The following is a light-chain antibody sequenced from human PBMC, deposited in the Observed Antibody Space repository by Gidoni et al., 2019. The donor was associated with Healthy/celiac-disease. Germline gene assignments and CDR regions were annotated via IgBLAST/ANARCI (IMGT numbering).Light chain of an antibody. V-gene: IGKV1-33*01. Sequence: DIQMPQFPSSLSASVGDRVTITCQASQDISNYLNWYQQKPGKAPKLLTYDASNLETGVPSRFSGSGAGTDFTFTISSLQSEDIATYYCQQYDSLPVTFGQGTKVDIK. CDR2: DAS. CDR1: QDISNY. J-gene: IGKJ3*01. CDR3: QQYDSLPVT.